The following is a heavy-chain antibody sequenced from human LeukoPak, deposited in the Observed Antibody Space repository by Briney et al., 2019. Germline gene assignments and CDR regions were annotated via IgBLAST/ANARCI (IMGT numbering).Heavy chain of an antibody. Sequence: GGSLRLSCAASGFTFSSYSMNWVRQAPGKGLEWVSYISSSSSTIYYADSVKGRFTISRDNAKSSLYLQMNSLRAEDTAVYYCARDRAMVRGVISPLFDYWGQGTLVTVSS. J-gene: IGHJ4*02. CDR1: GFTFSSYS. CDR3: ARDRAMVRGVISPLFDY. CDR2: ISSSSSTI. V-gene: IGHV3-48*04. D-gene: IGHD3-10*01.